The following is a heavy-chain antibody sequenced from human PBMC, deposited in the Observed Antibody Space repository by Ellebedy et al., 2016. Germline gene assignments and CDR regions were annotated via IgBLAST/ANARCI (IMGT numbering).Heavy chain of an antibody. Sequence: GGSLRLXXAASGFTFRSYGMDWVRQAPGKGLEWVAFISNDGINKYYADSVKGRFTISRDDSKSTLYVQMNSLRAEDTAVYYCVRGTDYAFDYWGQGTPVTVSS. CDR2: ISNDGINK. J-gene: IGHJ4*02. D-gene: IGHD1-26*01. CDR3: VRGTDYAFDY. CDR1: GFTFRSYG. V-gene: IGHV3-30*03.